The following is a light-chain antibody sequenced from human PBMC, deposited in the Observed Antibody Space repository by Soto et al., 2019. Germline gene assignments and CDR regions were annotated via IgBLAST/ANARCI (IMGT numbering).Light chain of an antibody. V-gene: IGKV3-15*01. CDR2: GAS. J-gene: IGKJ1*01. CDR1: QSISDT. Sequence: EIVMTQSPATLSVSPGGRATLSCRASQSISDTLAWYQQKPGQAPRLLIYGASAWAPGFPARFSGSGSGTDFTLTISSLQSEDFAVYYCQQYNNWPGTFGQGTKVDIK. CDR3: QQYNNWPGT.